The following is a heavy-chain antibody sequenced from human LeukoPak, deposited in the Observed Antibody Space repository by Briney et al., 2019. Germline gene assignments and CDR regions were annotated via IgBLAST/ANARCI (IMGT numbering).Heavy chain of an antibody. Sequence: ASVKVSCKASGYTFTSYGISWVRQAPGQGLEWMGWISAYNGNTNYAQKFQGRVTMTTDTSTSTAYMELRSLRSDDTAVYYCARAGYDYVWGSYRLEFDYWGQGTLVTVSS. CDR2: ISAYNGNT. CDR1: GYTFTSYG. J-gene: IGHJ4*02. D-gene: IGHD3-16*02. V-gene: IGHV1-18*01. CDR3: ARAGYDYVWGSYRLEFDY.